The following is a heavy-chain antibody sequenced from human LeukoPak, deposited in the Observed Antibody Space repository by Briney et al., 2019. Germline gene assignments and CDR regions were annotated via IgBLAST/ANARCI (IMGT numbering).Heavy chain of an antibody. D-gene: IGHD3-3*01. V-gene: IGHV3-30*18. CDR1: GFTFSSYG. Sequence: GRSPRLSCAASGFTFSSYGMHWVRQAPGKGLEWVAVISYDGSNKYYADSVKGRFTISRDNSKNTLYLQMNSLRAEDTAVYYCAKDWRITIRGPFDYWGQGTLVTVSS. CDR2: ISYDGSNK. J-gene: IGHJ4*02. CDR3: AKDWRITIRGPFDY.